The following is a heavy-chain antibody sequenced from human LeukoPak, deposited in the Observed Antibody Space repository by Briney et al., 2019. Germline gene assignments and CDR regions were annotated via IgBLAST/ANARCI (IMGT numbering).Heavy chain of an antibody. CDR2: IYYSGST. V-gene: IGHV4-59*01. CDR1: GGSISSYY. Sequence: PSETLSLTCTVSGGSISSYYWSWIRQPPGKGLEWIGYIYYSGSTNYNPSLKSRVTISVDTSKNQFSLKLSSVTAADTAVYYCARDKPRVVSSSWYGWFDPWGQGTLVTVSS. J-gene: IGHJ5*02. D-gene: IGHD6-13*01. CDR3: ARDKPRVVSSSWYGWFDP.